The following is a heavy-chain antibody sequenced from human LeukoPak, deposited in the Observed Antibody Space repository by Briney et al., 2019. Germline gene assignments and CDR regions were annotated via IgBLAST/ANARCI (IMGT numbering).Heavy chain of an antibody. Sequence: GESLRLSCAAPGFTFSSYSMNWVRQAPAKGLEWVSSISSSSSYIYYADSVKGRFTISRDNAKNSLYLQMNSLKTEDTAVYSCTRDRLGYNYRTNWFDPWGQGTLVTVSS. D-gene: IGHD5-18*01. V-gene: IGHV3-21*03. J-gene: IGHJ5*02. CDR3: TRDRLGYNYRTNWFDP. CDR2: ISSSSSYI. CDR1: GFTFSSYS.